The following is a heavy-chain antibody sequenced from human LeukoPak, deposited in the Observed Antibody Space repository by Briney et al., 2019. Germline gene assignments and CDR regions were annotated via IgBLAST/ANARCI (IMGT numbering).Heavy chain of an antibody. Sequence: QPGGSQRLSCAPSGLTFSIYAMSWVRQAPGKGLEWVSAISGSGSSTYYADSVKGRFTISRDNSKNTLYLQMNSLRAEDTAVYYCAKVGGSYGYETEFGYWGQGTLVTVSS. J-gene: IGHJ4*02. CDR1: GLTFSIYA. CDR3: AKVGGSYGYETEFGY. CDR2: ISGSGSST. D-gene: IGHD5-18*01. V-gene: IGHV3-23*01.